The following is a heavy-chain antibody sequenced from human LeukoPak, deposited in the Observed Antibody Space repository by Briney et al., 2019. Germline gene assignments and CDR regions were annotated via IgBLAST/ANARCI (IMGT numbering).Heavy chain of an antibody. D-gene: IGHD2-2*01. CDR1: GYSISSGYY. J-gene: IGHJ4*02. CDR3: ASSTAAAHIDY. CDR2: INHSGST. Sequence: SETLSLTCTVSGYSISSGYYWGWIRQPPGKGLEWIGSINHSGSTNYNPSLKSRVTISVDTSKNQFSLKLSSVTAADTAVYYCASSTAAAHIDYWGQGTLVTVPS. V-gene: IGHV4-38-2*02.